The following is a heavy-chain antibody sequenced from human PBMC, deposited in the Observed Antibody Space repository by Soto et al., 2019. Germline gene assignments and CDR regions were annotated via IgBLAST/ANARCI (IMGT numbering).Heavy chain of an antibody. CDR3: ARVGGSSSSGSYYYYYMDV. CDR1: GFTFSSYW. V-gene: IGHV3-74*01. Sequence: GGSLRLSCAASGFTFSSYWMHWVRQAPGKGLVWVSRINSDGSSTSYADSVKGRFTISRDNAKNTLYLKMNSLRAEDTALYYCARVGGSSSSGSYYYYYMDVWGKGTTVTVSS. J-gene: IGHJ6*03. CDR2: INSDGSST. D-gene: IGHD6-6*01.